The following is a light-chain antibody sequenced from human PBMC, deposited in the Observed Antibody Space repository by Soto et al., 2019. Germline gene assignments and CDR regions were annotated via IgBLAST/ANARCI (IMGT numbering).Light chain of an antibody. Sequence: QSVLTQPPALSGAPGQRVTICCTGRSSNIGAGYDVHWYQQLPGTAPKLLIYGNSNRPSGVPDRFSGSKSGTSASLAITGLQAEDEADYYCQSYDSSLSGSVFGGGTKLTVL. CDR2: GNS. J-gene: IGLJ2*01. V-gene: IGLV1-40*01. CDR1: SSNIGAGYD. CDR3: QSYDSSLSGSV.